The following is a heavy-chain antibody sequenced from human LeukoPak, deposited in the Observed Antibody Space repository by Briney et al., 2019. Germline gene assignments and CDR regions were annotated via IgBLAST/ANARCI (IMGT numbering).Heavy chain of an antibody. CDR3: ANDNVS. D-gene: IGHD2-8*01. J-gene: IGHJ5*02. V-gene: IGHV3-23*01. CDR2: ISASGGET. CDR1: GFTFSTYA. Sequence: PGGSLRLSCAASGFTFSTYAMSWVRQAPGKGLEWVSFISASGGETCYADSVRGRFTISRDNSKNTLFLQMNSLRAEDTAVYYCANDNVSWGQGTLVTVSS.